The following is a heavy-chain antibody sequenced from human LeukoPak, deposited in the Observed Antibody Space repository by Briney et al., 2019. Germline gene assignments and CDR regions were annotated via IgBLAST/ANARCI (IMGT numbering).Heavy chain of an antibody. CDR2: ISSSGSTI. CDR1: GFTFSAYW. Sequence: GGSLRLSCAASGFTFSAYWMHWVRQAPGKGLEWVSYISSSGSTIYYADSVKGRFTISRDNAKNSLYLQMNSLRAEDTAVYYCAELGITMIGGVWGKGTTVTISS. V-gene: IGHV3-48*04. D-gene: IGHD3-10*02. J-gene: IGHJ6*04. CDR3: AELGITMIGGV.